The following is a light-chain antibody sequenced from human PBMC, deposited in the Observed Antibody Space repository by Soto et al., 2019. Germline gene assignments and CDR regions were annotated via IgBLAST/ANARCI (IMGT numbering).Light chain of an antibody. J-gene: IGKJ1*01. CDR2: GAS. V-gene: IGKV3-20*01. Sequence: EIVLTQSPGTLSLSPGDRATLSCRASQSFGGTSLAWYQQKPGQSPRLLIYGASSRATGIPDRFSGSGSGTDFTLTISRLDPEDFAMYYCQQYGSSPSGRFGQGTKLEIK. CDR3: QQYGSSPSGR. CDR1: QSFGGTS.